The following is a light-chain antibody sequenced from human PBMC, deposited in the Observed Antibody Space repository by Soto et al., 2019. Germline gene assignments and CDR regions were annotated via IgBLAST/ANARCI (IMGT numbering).Light chain of an antibody. Sequence: EIVLTQSPATLSLSPGERATLSCRASQSVSSYLAWYQQKPGQAPRLLIYGASNRATGIPARFSGSESGTDFTLTISSLEPEDFAVYYFQQRSNWPPAFGQGTRVEIK. CDR1: QSVSSY. CDR2: GAS. V-gene: IGKV3-11*01. CDR3: QQRSNWPPA. J-gene: IGKJ1*01.